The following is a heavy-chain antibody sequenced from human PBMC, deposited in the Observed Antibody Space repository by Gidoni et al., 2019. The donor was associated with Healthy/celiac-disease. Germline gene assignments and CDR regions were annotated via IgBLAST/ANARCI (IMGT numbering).Heavy chain of an antibody. CDR2: ISSSSSYI. CDR1: GFTFSSYS. V-gene: IGHV3-21*01. CDR3: ARLPYYDFWSGYGDY. D-gene: IGHD3-3*01. Sequence: EVQLVESGGGLVKPGGSLRLSCAASGFTFSSYSMNWVRPAPGKGLEWVSSISSSSSYIYYADSVKGRFTISRDNAKNSLYLQMNSLRAEDTAVYYCARLPYYDFWSGYGDYWGQGTLVTVSS. J-gene: IGHJ4*02.